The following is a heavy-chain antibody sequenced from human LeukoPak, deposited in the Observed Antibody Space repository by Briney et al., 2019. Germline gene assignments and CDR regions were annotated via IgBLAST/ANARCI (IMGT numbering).Heavy chain of an antibody. D-gene: IGHD2-2*01. CDR3: AKGYCSSTSCYYYYYMDV. CDR2: VRYDGSNE. CDR1: GFVFSDYG. Sequence: PGGSLRLSCAASGFVFSDYGMHWVRQAPGKGLEWVAFVRYDGSNEYYADSMKGRFTISRDNSKNTLYLQMNSLRSEDTAVYYCAKGYCSSTSCYYYYYMDVWGKGTTVTVSS. V-gene: IGHV3-30*02. J-gene: IGHJ6*03.